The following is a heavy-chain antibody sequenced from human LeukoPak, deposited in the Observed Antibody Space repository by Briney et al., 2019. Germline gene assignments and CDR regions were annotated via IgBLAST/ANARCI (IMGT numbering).Heavy chain of an antibody. J-gene: IGHJ4*02. D-gene: IGHD3-16*02. Sequence: ASVKVSCKASGYTFTGYYMHWVRQAPGQGLEWMGRINPNSGGTNYAQKFQGRVTMTRDTSISTAYMELRSLRSDDTAVYYCARDLLGSDPLDYWGQGTLVTVSS. V-gene: IGHV1-2*06. CDR3: ARDLLGSDPLDY. CDR1: GYTFTGYY. CDR2: INPNSGGT.